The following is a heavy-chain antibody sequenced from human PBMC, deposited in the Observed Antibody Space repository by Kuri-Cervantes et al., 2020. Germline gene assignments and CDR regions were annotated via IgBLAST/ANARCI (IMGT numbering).Heavy chain of an antibody. CDR1: GGSVSSGTYY. CDR3: ASITMVRGSQGYFDY. CDR2: IFYSGST. Sequence: GSLRLSCTVSGGSVSSGTYYWTWIRQPPGKGLEWIGYIFYSGSTNYNPSLKSRVTMLVDTSKNKFSLKLSSVTAADTAVYYCASITMVRGSQGYFDYWGQGTLVTVSS. D-gene: IGHD3-10*01. J-gene: IGHJ4*02. V-gene: IGHV4-61*01.